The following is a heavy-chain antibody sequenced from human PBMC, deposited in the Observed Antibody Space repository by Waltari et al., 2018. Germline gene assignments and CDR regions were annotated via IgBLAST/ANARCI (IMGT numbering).Heavy chain of an antibody. Sequence: QLQLQESGPGLVQPSGTLSLTCAVSGSPASTPSLWNWVRQPPGKGLEWIGQVHGSTGRTNYNPSFASRVTVSLYTYNNQFSLKLTYATAADTAVYYCARDRGRGLYLDTWGPGTLVTVSP. V-gene: IGHV4-4*02. CDR3: ARDRGRGLYLDT. CDR1: GSPASTPSL. CDR2: VHGSTGRT. J-gene: IGHJ4*02. D-gene: IGHD2-15*01.